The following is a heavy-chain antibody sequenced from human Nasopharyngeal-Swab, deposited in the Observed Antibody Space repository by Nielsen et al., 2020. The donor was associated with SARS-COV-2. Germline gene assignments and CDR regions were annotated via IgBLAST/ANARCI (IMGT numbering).Heavy chain of an antibody. J-gene: IGHJ5*02. CDR1: GYTFTSYA. CDR2: INPNSGGT. Sequence: VSENVSCKASGYTFTSYAMHWVRQAPGQGLEWMGRINPNSGGTNYAQKFQGRVTMTRDTSISTAYMELSRLRSDDTAVYYCAREPLRTHWFDPWGQGTLVTVSS. CDR3: AREPLRTHWFDP. V-gene: IGHV1-2*06. D-gene: IGHD4-17*01.